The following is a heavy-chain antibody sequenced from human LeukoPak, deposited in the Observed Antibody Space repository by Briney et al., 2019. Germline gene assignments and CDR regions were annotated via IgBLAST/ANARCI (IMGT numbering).Heavy chain of an antibody. D-gene: IGHD5-18*01. J-gene: IGHJ4*02. V-gene: IGHV3-21*01. Sequence: KLGGSLRLSCAASGFTFSSYSMNWVRQAPGKGLEWVSSISSSSSYIYYADSVKGRFTISRDNAKNSLYLQMNSLRAEDTAVYYCARDDPQRGYSYGTSGYWGQGTLVTVSS. CDR2: ISSSSSYI. CDR3: ARDDPQRGYSYGTSGY. CDR1: GFTFSSYS.